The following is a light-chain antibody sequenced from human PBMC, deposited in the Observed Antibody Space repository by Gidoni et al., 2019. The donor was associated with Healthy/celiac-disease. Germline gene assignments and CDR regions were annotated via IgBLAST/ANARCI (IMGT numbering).Light chain of an antibody. CDR2: GAS. V-gene: IGKV3-20*01. J-gene: IGKJ1*01. CDR3: QQYGSSRWT. Sequence: DSVFTQSPGTLSLSPGESATLSCRASQSVSSSYLAGYQQKPGQAPRLRIYGASSRATGIPDRFSGSGSGTDFTLTISRLETEDFAVYYCQQYGSSRWTFXQXTKVEIK. CDR1: QSVSSSY.